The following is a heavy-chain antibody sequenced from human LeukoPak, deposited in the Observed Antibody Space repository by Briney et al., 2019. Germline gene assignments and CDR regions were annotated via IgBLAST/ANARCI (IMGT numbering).Heavy chain of an antibody. D-gene: IGHD4-17*01. CDR3: AKDTGGDYYYYGMDV. J-gene: IGHJ6*02. CDR1: GFTFDDYA. Sequence: GGSLRLSCAASGFTFDDYAMHWVRQAPGKGLEWVSGISWNSGSIGYADSVKGRFTISRDNAKNSLYLQMNSLRAEDTALYYCAKDTGGDYYYYGMDVWGQGTTVTVSS. CDR2: ISWNSGSI. V-gene: IGHV3-9*01.